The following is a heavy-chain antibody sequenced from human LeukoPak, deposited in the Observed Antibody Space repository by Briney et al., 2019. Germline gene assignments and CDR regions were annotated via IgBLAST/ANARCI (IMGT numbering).Heavy chain of an antibody. CDR3: ARCYDSSGYCIDY. CDR1: GFTFSSYA. V-gene: IGHV3-23*01. D-gene: IGHD3-22*01. Sequence: GGSLRLSCAASGFTFSSYAMGWVRQAPGKGLEWVSAISGSGGSTYYADSVKGRFTISRDNSKNTLYLQMNSLRAEDTAVYYCARCYDSSGYCIDYWGQGTLVTVSS. J-gene: IGHJ4*02. CDR2: ISGSGGST.